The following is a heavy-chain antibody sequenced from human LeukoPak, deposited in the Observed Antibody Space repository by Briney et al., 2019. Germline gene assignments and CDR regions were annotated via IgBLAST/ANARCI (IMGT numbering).Heavy chain of an antibody. V-gene: IGHV4-39*01. D-gene: IGHD7-27*01. Sequence: SETLSLTCTVCGGSISISSYYWGWIRQPPGKGLEWIGSIYYSGSTYYNPSLKSRVTISVDTSKNQFSLKLSSVTAADTAVYYCARPVITGDNWFDPWGQGTLVTVSS. CDR2: IYYSGST. CDR3: ARPVITGDNWFDP. CDR1: GGSISISSYY. J-gene: IGHJ5*02.